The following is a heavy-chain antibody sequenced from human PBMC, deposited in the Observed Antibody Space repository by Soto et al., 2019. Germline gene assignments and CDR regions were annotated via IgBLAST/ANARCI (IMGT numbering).Heavy chain of an antibody. Sequence: EVQLVESGGGLVKPGGSLRLSCAASGFTFSNAWMNWVRQAPGKGLEWVGRIKSRTDGGTTDYAAPVKGRFTFSRDDSQNTVYLQMNSLKTEDTAVYYCTSTSTLGSGSWPWGQGHLVTVSS. CDR1: GFTFSNAW. CDR2: IKSRTDGGTT. CDR3: TSTSTLGSGSWP. V-gene: IGHV3-15*07. D-gene: IGHD3-10*01. J-gene: IGHJ4*02.